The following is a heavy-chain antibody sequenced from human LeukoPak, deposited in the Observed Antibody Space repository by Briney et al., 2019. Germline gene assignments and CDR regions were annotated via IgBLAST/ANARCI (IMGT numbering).Heavy chain of an antibody. CDR1: GGSMSGSSYY. D-gene: IGHD1-14*01. CDR3: ARGAGQAIYPFDS. Sequence: PSETLSLTCTVSGGSMSGSSYYWGWIRQPPGKGLEWIGSIYYSGSIYYKPSLKSRVTISVDKAKNQFSLKLTSVTAADTAVYYCARGAGQAIYPFDSWGQGTLVTVSS. CDR2: IYYSGSI. V-gene: IGHV4-39*07. J-gene: IGHJ4*02.